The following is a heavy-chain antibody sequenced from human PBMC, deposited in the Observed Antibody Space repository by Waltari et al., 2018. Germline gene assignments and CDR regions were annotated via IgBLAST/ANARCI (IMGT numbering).Heavy chain of an antibody. CDR2: IYPCDSDT. CDR3: ARHTSGYQDYYYYYYMDV. J-gene: IGHJ6*03. Sequence: EVQLVQSGAEVKKPGESLKISCKGSGYSFTSYWIGWVRQMPGKGLEWMGIIYPCDSDTRYSPSFQGKVTISADKSISTAYLQGSSLKASDTAMYYCARHTSGYQDYYYYYYMDVWGKGTTVTVSS. V-gene: IGHV5-51*01. CDR1: GYSFTSYW. D-gene: IGHD3-22*01.